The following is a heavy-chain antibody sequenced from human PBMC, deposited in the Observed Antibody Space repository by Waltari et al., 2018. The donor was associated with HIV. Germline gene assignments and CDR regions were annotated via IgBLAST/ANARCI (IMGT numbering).Heavy chain of an antibody. CDR1: GGTVSSYA. CDR3: ARDKAHNDVWSGYVS. CDR2: SLPLFCTG. V-gene: IGHV1-69*01. D-gene: IGHD3-3*01. J-gene: IGHJ5*02. Sequence: QVQLVQSGAEVKKPGSSVKVSCKSSGGTVSSYAVSWVRQAPGQGLEWGGGSLPLFCTGHYAQKCQGRVTITADGSTSTVYMEVRSLRSEDTAVYYCARDKAHNDVWSGYVSWGQGTLVTVSS.